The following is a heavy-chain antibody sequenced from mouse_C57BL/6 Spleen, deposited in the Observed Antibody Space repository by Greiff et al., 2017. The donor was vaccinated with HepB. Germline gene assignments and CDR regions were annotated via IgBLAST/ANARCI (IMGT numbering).Heavy chain of an antibody. CDR2: ISDGGSYT. D-gene: IGHD1-1*01. CDR1: GFTFSSYA. Sequence: DVKLVESGGGLVKPGGSLKLSCAASGFTFSSYAMSWVRQTPEKRLEWVATISDGGSYTYYPDNVKGRFTISRDNAKNNLYLQMSHLKSEDTAMYYCASLFITTVVDWYFDVWGTGTTVTVSS. J-gene: IGHJ1*03. V-gene: IGHV5-4*03. CDR3: ASLFITTVVDWYFDV.